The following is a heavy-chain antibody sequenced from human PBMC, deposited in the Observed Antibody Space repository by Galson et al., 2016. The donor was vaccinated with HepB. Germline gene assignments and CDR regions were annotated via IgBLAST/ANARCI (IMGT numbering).Heavy chain of an antibody. CDR2: INKDGSEK. V-gene: IGHV3-7*03. Sequence: SLRLSCAASAFSFSTYYMTWVRQAPGKGLEWVANINKDGSEKYYVESVKGRFTISRDNAKNSLYLQMNSLGVDDTAMYYRSSGGGWESAHWGQGTLVSVSS. J-gene: IGHJ4*02. CDR1: AFSFSTYY. CDR3: SSGGGWESAH. D-gene: IGHD1-26*01.